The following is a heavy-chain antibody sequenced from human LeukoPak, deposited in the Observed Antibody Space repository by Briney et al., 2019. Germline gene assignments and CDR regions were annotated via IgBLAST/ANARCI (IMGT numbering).Heavy chain of an antibody. CDR1: GFTSSAYD. CDR2: SGTVGDT. V-gene: IGHV3-13*04. CDR3: VRAAMPYIINGRRFDY. D-gene: IGHD2-2*01. J-gene: IGHJ4*02. Sequence: GGSLRLSCAASGFTSSAYDMHWVRQITGGGLEWVSTSGTVGDTYYSDSVKGRFTIPRENAKNSVHLRMNSLRVEDSAIYFCVRAAMPYIINGRRFDYWGQGTLVTVSS.